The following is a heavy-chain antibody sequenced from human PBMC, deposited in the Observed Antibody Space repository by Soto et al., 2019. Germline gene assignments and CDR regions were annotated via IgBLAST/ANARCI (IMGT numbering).Heavy chain of an antibody. J-gene: IGHJ4*02. D-gene: IGHD4-17*01. CDR1: GFTFSSYA. CDR2: ISGSGGST. Sequence: EVQLLESGGGLVQPGGSLRLSCAASGFTFSSYAMSWVRQAPGKGLEWVSAISGSGGSTYYADSVKGRFTISRDNSKNTLYLQMNSLRAEDTAVYYCAKVGIGDYGELYYFDYWGQGTLVTVSS. CDR3: AKVGIGDYGELYYFDY. V-gene: IGHV3-23*01.